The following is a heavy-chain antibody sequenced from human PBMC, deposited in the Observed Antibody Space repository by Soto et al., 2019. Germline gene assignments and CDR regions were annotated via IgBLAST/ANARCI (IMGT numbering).Heavy chain of an antibody. J-gene: IGHJ4*02. CDR3: ARVGPAHYYDSSGYYSPLDY. CDR2: IIPMFGTA. CDR1: GDTFSSYD. Sequence: QVQLVQSGAEVKKPGSSVKVSCKASGDTFSSYDINWVRQAPGQGLEWLGGIIPMFGTANYAQKFKGRVTITAGESTSTVYMELSSLRSEDTAVYYCARVGPAHYYDSSGYYSPLDYLGQGTLVTVSS. D-gene: IGHD3-22*01. V-gene: IGHV1-69*01.